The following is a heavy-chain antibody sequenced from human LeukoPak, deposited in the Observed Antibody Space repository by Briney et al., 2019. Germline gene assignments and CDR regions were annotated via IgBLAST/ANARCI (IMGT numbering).Heavy chain of an antibody. CDR2: IRYDGINK. CDR1: GFTFSIYG. CDR3: ARVAAAGIGEDY. Sequence: PGGSLRLSCAASGFTFSIYGIHWVRQAPGKGLEWVAFIRYDGINKYYADSVKGRFTISRDNSKNTLYLQMNSLRAEDTAVYYCARVAAAGIGEDYWGQGTLVTVSS. J-gene: IGHJ4*02. V-gene: IGHV3-30*02. D-gene: IGHD6-13*01.